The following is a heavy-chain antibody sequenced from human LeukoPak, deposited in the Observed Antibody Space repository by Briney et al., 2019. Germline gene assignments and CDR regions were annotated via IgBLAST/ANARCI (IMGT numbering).Heavy chain of an antibody. CDR1: GFTFTKYW. CDR2: IKEDGTEG. Sequence: PGGSLRLSCAASGFTFTKYWMSWVRQAPGKGLEWVANIKEDGTEGYYVDSVKGRFTISRDNAKNSLYLQMNSLRAGDTAVYYCARRRCSSTSCFFDYWGQGTLVTVSS. J-gene: IGHJ4*02. V-gene: IGHV3-7*01. D-gene: IGHD2-2*01. CDR3: ARRRCSSTSCFFDY.